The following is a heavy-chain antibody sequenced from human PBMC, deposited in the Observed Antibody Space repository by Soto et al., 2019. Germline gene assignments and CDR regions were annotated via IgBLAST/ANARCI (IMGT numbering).Heavy chain of an antibody. V-gene: IGHV3-72*01. D-gene: IGHD1-1*01. J-gene: IGHJ3*02. Sequence: PGGSLRLSCAVSGFTFSDQYMDWVRQAPGKGLEWVGHIRNKANSYTTEYAASVRGRFTIARADSKNSLYLHMNSLITEDTAVYYCATGTGADYPFDIWGQGTMVTVSS. CDR3: ATGTGADYPFDI. CDR2: IRNKANSYTT. CDR1: GFTFSDQY.